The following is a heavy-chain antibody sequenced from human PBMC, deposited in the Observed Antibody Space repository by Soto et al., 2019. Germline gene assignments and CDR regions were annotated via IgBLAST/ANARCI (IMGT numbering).Heavy chain of an antibody. CDR3: ARGCIAVTTHLCY. V-gene: IGHV1-18*01. J-gene: IGHJ4*02. D-gene: IGHD4-17*01. CDR1: GYTFNTYG. CDR2: INPYNGNT. Sequence: GASVKVSCKASGYTFNTYGITWVRQAPGQGLEWMGWINPYNGNTKFAQKLQDRVTMTTATSTSTAYMELASLRSDDTAVYYCARGCIAVTTHLCYWGQGTLVTVPS.